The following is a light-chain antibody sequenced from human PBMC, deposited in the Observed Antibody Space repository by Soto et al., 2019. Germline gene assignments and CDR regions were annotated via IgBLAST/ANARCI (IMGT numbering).Light chain of an antibody. J-gene: IGLJ3*02. V-gene: IGLV1-44*01. Sequence: QSVLTQPPSASGTPGQRVTIYCSGSSSNIGSNTVTWYQRLPGTAPKLLIYSNNERPSGVPDRFSGSKSGTSASLAISGLQSEDESDYYCAAWDDSLIGPVFGGGTKLTVL. CDR3: AAWDDSLIGPV. CDR2: SNN. CDR1: SSNIGSNT.